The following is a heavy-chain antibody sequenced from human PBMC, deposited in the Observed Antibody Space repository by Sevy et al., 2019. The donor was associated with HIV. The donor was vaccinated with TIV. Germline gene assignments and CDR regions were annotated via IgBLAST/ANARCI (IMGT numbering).Heavy chain of an antibody. CDR2: ISPYKGTT. J-gene: IGHJ4*02. CDR1: GYIFTSYG. CDR3: ARDRDYDYIWGTFPYRDF. D-gene: IGHD3-16*01. Sequence: ASVKVSCKASGYIFTSYGISWLRQAPGRGLEWVGWISPYKGTTNYAQKFQGRVTMTTDTSTFTVYMQLRSLRSDDTAIYYCARDRDYDYIWGTFPYRDFWGQGTLVTVSS. V-gene: IGHV1-18*01.